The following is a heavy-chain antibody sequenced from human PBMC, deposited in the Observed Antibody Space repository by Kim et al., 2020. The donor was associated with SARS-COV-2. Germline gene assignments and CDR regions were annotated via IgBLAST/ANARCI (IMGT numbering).Heavy chain of an antibody. V-gene: IGHV3-74*01. CDR2: INSDGGTT. D-gene: IGHD1-26*01. Sequence: GGSLRLSCAASGFTFSSYWMHWVRQDPGKGLVWVSRINSDGGTTSYADSVKGRFTISRDNAKSTLYLQMNSLRAEDTAVYYCASRRYTGTYYYFDYWGQGTLVTVSS. J-gene: IGHJ4*02. CDR3: ASRRYTGTYYYFDY. CDR1: GFTFSSYW.